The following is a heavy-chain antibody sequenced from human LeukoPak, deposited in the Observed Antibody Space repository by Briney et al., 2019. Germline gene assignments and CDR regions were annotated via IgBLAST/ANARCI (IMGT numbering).Heavy chain of an antibody. V-gene: IGHV4-34*01. D-gene: IGHD5-24*01. Sequence: SETLSLTCAVSGVSFSGYYWSWLRQPPGKGLEWVGGINHSGSTNYNPSLKCRLALSLHTSKNQCSLKLSSVTASDTAVYYCARSEGRATITYFDCWGQGTLVTVAS. CDR2: INHSGST. CDR1: GVSFSGYY. J-gene: IGHJ4*02. CDR3: ARSEGRATITYFDC.